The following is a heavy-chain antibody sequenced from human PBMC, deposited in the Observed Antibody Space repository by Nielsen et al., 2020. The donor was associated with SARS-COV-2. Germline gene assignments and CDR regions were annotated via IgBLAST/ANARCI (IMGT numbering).Heavy chain of an antibody. CDR2: INPRSGYT. D-gene: IGHD3-16*01. Sequence: ASVKVSCKASGNTFTSYHMHWVRQAPGQGLEWMGIINPRSGYTSYAQKFQGRVTMTRDTSTSTIYMELSSLRSEDTAVYYCARATSPFYSMDVWGQGTTVTVSS. CDR3: ARATSPFYSMDV. J-gene: IGHJ6*02. V-gene: IGHV1-46*01. CDR1: GNTFTSYH.